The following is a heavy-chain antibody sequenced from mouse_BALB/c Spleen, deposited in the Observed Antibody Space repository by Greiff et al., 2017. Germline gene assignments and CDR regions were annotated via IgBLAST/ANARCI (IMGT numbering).Heavy chain of an antibody. CDR2: ISNGGGST. J-gene: IGHJ2*01. CDR3: ARQGGTDYFDY. V-gene: IGHV5-12-2*01. CDR1: GFTFSSYT. D-gene: IGHD4-1*01. Sequence: EVQVVESGGGLVQPGGSLKLSCAASGFTFSSYTMSWVRQTPEKRLEWVAYISNGGGSTYYPDTVKGRFTISRDNAKNTLYLQMSSLKSEDTAMYYCARQGGTDYFDYWGQGTTLTVSS.